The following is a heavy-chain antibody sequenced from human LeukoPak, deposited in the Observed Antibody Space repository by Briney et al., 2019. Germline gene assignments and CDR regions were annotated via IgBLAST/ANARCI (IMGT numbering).Heavy chain of an antibody. CDR3: AEEGRQWLDLCYCDY. V-gene: IGHV3-23*01. Sequence: PGGSLRLSCAASGFTFSSYAMSWLRQAPGKGLEWVSAISGSGGSTYYADSVKGRFTISRDNSKNTLYLQMNSLTAEDTAVYYCAEEGRQWLDLCYCDYWGQGTLVTVSS. CDR2: ISGSGGST. D-gene: IGHD6-19*01. J-gene: IGHJ4*02. CDR1: GFTFSSYA.